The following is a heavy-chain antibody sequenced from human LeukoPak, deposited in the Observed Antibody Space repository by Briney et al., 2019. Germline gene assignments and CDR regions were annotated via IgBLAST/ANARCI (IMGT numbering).Heavy chain of an antibody. D-gene: IGHD3-9*01. CDR2: INPNSGGT. CDR1: GYTFTGYY. CDR3: ARDRGGYFDWKD. J-gene: IGHJ4*02. Sequence: ASVKVSCKASGYTFTGYYMHWVRQAPGQGLEWMGWINPNSGGTNYAQKFQGRVTMTRDTSISTAYMELSRLRSEDTAVYYCARDRGGYFDWKDWGQGTLVTVSS. V-gene: IGHV1-2*02.